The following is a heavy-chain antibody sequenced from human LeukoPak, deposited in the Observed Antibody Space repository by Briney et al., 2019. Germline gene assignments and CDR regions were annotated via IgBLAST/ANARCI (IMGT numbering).Heavy chain of an antibody. V-gene: IGHV4-34*01. CDR1: GGSFSGYY. J-gene: IGHJ1*01. Sequence: SETLSLTCAVYGGSFSGYYWSWIRQPPGKGLEWIGEINHSGSTNYNPSLKSRVTISVDTSENQFSLKLSSVTAADTAVYYCARGDSSGWTDGFQHWGQGTLVTVSS. D-gene: IGHD6-19*01. CDR2: INHSGST. CDR3: ARGDSSGWTDGFQH.